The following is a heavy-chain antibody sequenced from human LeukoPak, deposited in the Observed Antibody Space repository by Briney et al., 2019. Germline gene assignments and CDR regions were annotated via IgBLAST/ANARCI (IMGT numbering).Heavy chain of an antibody. D-gene: IGHD6-6*01. CDR1: AGSFSGYY. V-gene: IGHV4-34*01. CDR3: ARGLRTLIAARPSAFDI. J-gene: IGHJ3*02. CDR2: IHHSGST. Sequence: SETLSLTCAVYAGSFSGYYCSWIRQPPGKGLEWFGAIHHSGSTNDHPSLKSRVTISVDTSGNQFSLKLSSVTAADTVVYYCARGLRTLIAARPSAFDIWGQGTMVTVSS.